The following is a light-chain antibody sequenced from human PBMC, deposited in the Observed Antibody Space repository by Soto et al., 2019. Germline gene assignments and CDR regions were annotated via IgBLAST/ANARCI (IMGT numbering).Light chain of an antibody. CDR2: EDN. J-gene: IGLJ3*02. CDR1: SGSIASNY. V-gene: IGLV6-57*01. Sequence: NFMLTQPHSVSESRGNTVTISCTRSSGSIASNYVQWYQQRPGSSPTTVIYEDNQRPSGVPDRFSGSIDSSSNSASLTISGLKTEDEADYYCQSYDSSNQVFGGGTKLTVL. CDR3: QSYDSSNQV.